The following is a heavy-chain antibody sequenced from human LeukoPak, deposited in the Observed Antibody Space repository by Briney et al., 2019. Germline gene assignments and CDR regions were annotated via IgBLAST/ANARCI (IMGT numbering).Heavy chain of an antibody. V-gene: IGHV3-30*18. D-gene: IGHD5-18*01. CDR2: ISYDGSNK. Sequence: GGSLRLSCAASGFTFSSYGMHWVRQAPGKGLEWVAVISYDGSNKYYADSVKGRFTISRDNSKNTLYLQMNSLRAEDTAVYYCANSERWRSDSHLLDYWGQGTLVTVSS. J-gene: IGHJ4*02. CDR3: ANSERWRSDSHLLDY. CDR1: GFTFSSYG.